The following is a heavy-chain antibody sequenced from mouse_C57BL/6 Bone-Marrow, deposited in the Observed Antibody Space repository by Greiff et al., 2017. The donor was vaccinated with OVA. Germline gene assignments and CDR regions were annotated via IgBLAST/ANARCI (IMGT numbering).Heavy chain of an antibody. D-gene: IGHD1-1*01. Sequence: EVKLMESGEGLVKPGGSLKLSCAASGFTFSSYAMSWVRQTPEKRLEWVAYISSGGDYIYYADTVKGRFTISSDNARHTLYLQMRSLKSEDTAIYYYSRAILGVRYPYFDYWGQGTTLTVSS. V-gene: IGHV5-9-1*02. CDR2: ISSGGDYI. J-gene: IGHJ2*01. CDR1: GFTFSSYA. CDR3: SRAILGVRYPYFDY.